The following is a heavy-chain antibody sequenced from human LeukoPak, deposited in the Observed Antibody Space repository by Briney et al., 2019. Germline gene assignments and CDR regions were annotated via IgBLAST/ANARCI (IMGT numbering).Heavy chain of an antibody. CDR3: AKSRSSPNNYFDY. J-gene: IGHJ4*02. V-gene: IGHV3-23*01. D-gene: IGHD6-13*01. Sequence: GGSLRLSCAASGFTFSSYGMSWVRQAPGKGLEWVSAISGSGGSTYYADSVKGRFTISRDNSKNTLYLQMNSLRAEDTAVYYCAKSRSSPNNYFDYWGQGTLVTVSS. CDR1: GFTFSSYG. CDR2: ISGSGGST.